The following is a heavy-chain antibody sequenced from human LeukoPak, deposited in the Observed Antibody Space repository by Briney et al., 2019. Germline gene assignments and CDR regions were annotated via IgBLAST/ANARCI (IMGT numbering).Heavy chain of an antibody. D-gene: IGHD3-10*01. Sequence: GGSLRLSCAASGFTFSDYYMSWIREAPGEGLEWVSAIIGSGGSTYYADSVKGGFTISRDNYKNTLYLQINSMRAEDTDIYYCAKGGAVSSKSITMIRGTRRYYYYMDVWGKGTTVTISS. CDR1: GFTFSDYY. V-gene: IGHV3-23*01. J-gene: IGHJ6*03. CDR3: AKGGAVSSKSITMIRGTRRYYYYMDV. CDR2: IIGSGGST.